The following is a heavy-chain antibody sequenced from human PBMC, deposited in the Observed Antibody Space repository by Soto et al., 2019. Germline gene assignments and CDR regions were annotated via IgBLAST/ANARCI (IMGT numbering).Heavy chain of an antibody. J-gene: IGHJ5*02. CDR3: ARKSGYGYWFDP. CDR2: IYYSGST. Sequence: SETLSLTCTVSGGSISSGDYYWIWIRQPPGKGLEWIGYIYYSGSTYYNPSLKSRVTISVDTSKNQFSLKLSSVTAADTAVYYCARKSGYGYWFDPWGQGTLVTVSS. CDR1: GGSISSGDYY. V-gene: IGHV4-30-4*01. D-gene: IGHD5-18*01.